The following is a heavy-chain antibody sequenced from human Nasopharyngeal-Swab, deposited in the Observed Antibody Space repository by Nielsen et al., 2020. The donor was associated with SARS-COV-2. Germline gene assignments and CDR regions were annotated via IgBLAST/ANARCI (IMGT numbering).Heavy chain of an antibody. V-gene: IGHV1-69*13. J-gene: IGHJ5*02. CDR2: IIPIFGTA. CDR3: ARHGEQQLDRNWFDP. CDR1: GGTFSSYA. Sequence: SVKVSCKASGGTFSSYAISWVRQAPGQGLEWMGGIIPIFGTANYAQKFQGRVTITADESTSTAYMELSSLRSDDTAVYYCARHGEQQLDRNWFDPWGQGTLVTVSS. D-gene: IGHD6-13*01.